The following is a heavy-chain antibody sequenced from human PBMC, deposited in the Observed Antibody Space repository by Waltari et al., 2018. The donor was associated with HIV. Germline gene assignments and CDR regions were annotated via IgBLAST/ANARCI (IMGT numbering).Heavy chain of an antibody. CDR2: INSDGSST. V-gene: IGHV3-74*01. CDR1: GFTVRSYW. CDR3: TRGNGYAFDL. J-gene: IGHJ3*01. D-gene: IGHD2-8*01. Sequence: EVQLVASGGGSVQPGGSLRLSCAASGFTVRSYWTFWVRQVPGKGLVWVSRINSDGSSTTYADSVKGRFTISRDNAKNTLYLQMNSLRAEDTAMYYCTRGNGYAFDLWGQGTMVTVSS.